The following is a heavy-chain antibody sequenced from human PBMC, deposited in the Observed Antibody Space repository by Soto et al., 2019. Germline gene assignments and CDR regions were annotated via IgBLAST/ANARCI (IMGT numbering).Heavy chain of an antibody. CDR3: ATVGFYGSGSYYKARLMDV. J-gene: IGHJ6*03. CDR2: IYYSGST. CDR1: GGSISSGGYY. D-gene: IGHD3-10*01. Sequence: SETLSLTCTVSGGSISSGGYYWSWIRQHPGKGMERIGYIYYSGSTYYNPSLKSRVTISVDTSKNQFSLKLSSVTAADTAVYYCATVGFYGSGSYYKARLMDVWGKGTTVT. V-gene: IGHV4-31*03.